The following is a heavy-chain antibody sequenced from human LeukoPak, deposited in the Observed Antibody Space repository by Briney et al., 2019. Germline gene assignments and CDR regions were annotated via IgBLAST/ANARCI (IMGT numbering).Heavy chain of an antibody. CDR1: GGSFSGYY. Sequence: PSETLSLTCAVYGGSFSGYYWSWIRQPPGKGLEWIGEINHSGSTNYNPSLKSRVTISVDTSKNQFSLKLSSVTAADTAVYYCARHSAAAADYYYYGMDVWGQGTTVTVSS. J-gene: IGHJ6*02. V-gene: IGHV4-34*01. CDR3: ARHSAAAADYYYYGMDV. CDR2: INHSGST. D-gene: IGHD6-13*01.